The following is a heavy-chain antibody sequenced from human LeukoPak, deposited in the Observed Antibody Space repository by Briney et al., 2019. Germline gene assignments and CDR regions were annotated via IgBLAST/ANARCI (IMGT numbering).Heavy chain of an antibody. Sequence: GGSLRLSCAASGFTYNSYSMNWVRQAQGKGLEWVSSISSSSSYIYYADSVKGRFTISRDNAKNSLYLQMNSLRAEDTAVYYCARVVVPAATKWYYFDYWGQGTLVTVSS. CDR1: GFTYNSYS. D-gene: IGHD2-2*01. CDR3: ARVVVPAATKWYYFDY. CDR2: ISSSSSYI. J-gene: IGHJ4*02. V-gene: IGHV3-21*01.